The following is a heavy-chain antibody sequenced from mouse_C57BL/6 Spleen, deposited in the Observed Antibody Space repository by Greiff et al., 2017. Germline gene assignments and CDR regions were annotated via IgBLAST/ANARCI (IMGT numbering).Heavy chain of an antibody. Sequence: VQLQQPGAELVKPGASVKLSCKASGYTFTSYWMQWVKQRPGQGLEWIGEIDPSDSYTNYNQKFKGKATLTVDTSSSTAYMQLSSLTSEDSAVYYCARSNSSNSYYAMDYWGQGTSVTVSS. D-gene: IGHD2-5*01. J-gene: IGHJ4*01. V-gene: IGHV1-50*01. CDR2: IDPSDSYT. CDR1: GYTFTSYW. CDR3: ARSNSSNSYYAMDY.